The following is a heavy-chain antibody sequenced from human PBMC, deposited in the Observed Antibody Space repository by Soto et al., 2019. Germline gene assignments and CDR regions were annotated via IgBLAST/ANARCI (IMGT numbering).Heavy chain of an antibody. CDR1: GYTFTDHY. CDR3: ARDLSRQSWKWFEP. J-gene: IGHJ5*02. Sequence: QVQLVQSGAEVKEPGASMKVSCKASGYTFTDHYINWVRQAPGQAPEYMGWIHPNSGETKYVESFQGRVTMTRDTSISTAYLEVRRLPSDDTAVYYCARDLSRQSWKWFEPRGPGTRVTVSS. V-gene: IGHV1-2*02. CDR2: IHPNSGET. D-gene: IGHD1-1*01.